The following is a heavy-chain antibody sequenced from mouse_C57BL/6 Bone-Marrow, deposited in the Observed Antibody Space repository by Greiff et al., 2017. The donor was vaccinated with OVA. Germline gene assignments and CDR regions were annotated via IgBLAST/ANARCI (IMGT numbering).Heavy chain of an antibody. D-gene: IGHD2-3*01. CDR3: ASGYDGYYAWFAY. J-gene: IGHJ3*01. CDR1: GYTFTDYY. V-gene: IGHV1-26*01. Sequence: EVQLQQSGPELVKPGASVKISCKASGYTFTDYYMNWVKQSHGKSLEWIGDINPNNGGTSYNQKFKGKATLTVDKSSSTAYMELRSLTSEDSAVYYCASGYDGYYAWFAYWSQGTLVTVSA. CDR2: INPNNGGT.